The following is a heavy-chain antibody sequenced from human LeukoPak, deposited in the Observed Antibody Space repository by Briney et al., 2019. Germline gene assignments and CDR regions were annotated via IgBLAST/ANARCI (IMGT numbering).Heavy chain of an antibody. D-gene: IGHD3-10*01. J-gene: IGHJ4*02. CDR2: IYYSGST. V-gene: IGHV4-30-4*07. CDR3: AQGSGSYYSPFDY. CDR1: GGSISSGGYS. Sequence: PSQTLSLTCAVSGGSISSGGYSWSWIRQPPGKGLEWIGYIYYSGSTNYNPSLKSRVTISVDTSKNQFSLKLSSVTAADTAVYYCAQGSGSYYSPFDYWGQGTLVTVSS.